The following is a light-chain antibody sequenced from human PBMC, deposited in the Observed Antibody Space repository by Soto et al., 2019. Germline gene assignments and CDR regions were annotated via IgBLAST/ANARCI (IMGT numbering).Light chain of an antibody. J-gene: IGLJ1*01. Sequence: QSALTQPASVSGSPGQSITISCTGTSSDVGSYNYVSWYQQHPGKAPKLIIYEVSNRPTGVSNRFSGSKSGHTASLTISGLQSEDEADYLCTSYTSSSTLDVFGTGTKLTVL. CDR3: TSYTSSSTLDV. V-gene: IGLV2-14*01. CDR1: SSDVGSYNY. CDR2: EVS.